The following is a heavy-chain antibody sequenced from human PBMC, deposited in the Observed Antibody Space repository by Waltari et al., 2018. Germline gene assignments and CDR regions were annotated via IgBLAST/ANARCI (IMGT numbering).Heavy chain of an antibody. CDR3: ARFNILTGYYFDY. J-gene: IGHJ4*02. D-gene: IGHD3-9*01. CDR1: GGSISSGSYY. CDR2: IHTSGST. Sequence: QVQLQESGPGLVKPSQTLSLTCTVSGGSISSGSYYWSWIRQPAGKGLDWIGRIHTSGSTTYTPSLKSRVTISVDTSKNQFSLKLSSVTAADTAVYYCARFNILTGYYFDYWGQGTLVTVSS. V-gene: IGHV4-61*02.